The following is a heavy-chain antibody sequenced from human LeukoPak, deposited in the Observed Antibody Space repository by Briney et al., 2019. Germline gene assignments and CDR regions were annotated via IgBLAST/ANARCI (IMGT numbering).Heavy chain of an antibody. CDR1: GFTFSSYA. D-gene: IGHD6-19*01. Sequence: GGSLRLFCAASGFTFSSYAMHWVRQAPRKGLEDVSAISSNGGSTYYANSVKGRFTISRDNSKNTLYLQMGSLRPEDMAVYYCARSLAVAGPLIDYWGQGTLVTVSS. CDR2: ISSNGGST. J-gene: IGHJ4*02. V-gene: IGHV3-64*01. CDR3: ARSLAVAGPLIDY.